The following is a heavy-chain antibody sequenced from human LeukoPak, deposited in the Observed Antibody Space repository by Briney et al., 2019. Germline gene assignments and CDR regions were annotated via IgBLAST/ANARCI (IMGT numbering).Heavy chain of an antibody. V-gene: IGHV3-30*04. Sequence: PGGSLRLSCAASGFTFNNYAMHWVRQAPGKGLEWVAVISYDGNNKYYADSVKGRFTISSDNSKNTLSLQMNSLRAEDTAVYYCARDSFVVVVPASGAGWFDPWGQGTLVTVSS. J-gene: IGHJ5*02. CDR2: ISYDGNNK. D-gene: IGHD2-2*01. CDR1: GFTFNNYA. CDR3: ARDSFVVVVPASGAGWFDP.